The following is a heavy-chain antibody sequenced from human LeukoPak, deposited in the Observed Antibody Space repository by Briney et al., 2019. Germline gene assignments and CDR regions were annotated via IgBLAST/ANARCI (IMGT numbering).Heavy chain of an antibody. D-gene: IGHD3-22*01. CDR2: ISGSGGST. CDR3: AKSSYYDSSGYYREYYFDF. V-gene: IGHV3-23*01. J-gene: IGHJ4*02. Sequence: GGSVRLSCAASRFTFSTYGMSWVRQAPGKGLEWVSSISGSGGSTNYADSVKGRFTISRDNSKNTLYLQMNSLRDEDTAVYYCAKSSYYDSSGYYREYYFDFWGQGTLVTVSS. CDR1: RFTFSTYG.